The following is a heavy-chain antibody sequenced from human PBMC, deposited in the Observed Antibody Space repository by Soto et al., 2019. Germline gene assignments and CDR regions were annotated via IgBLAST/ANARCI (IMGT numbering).Heavy chain of an antibody. V-gene: IGHV1-69*13. CDR3: ARPRPHDSSGYYRY. Sequence: ASVKVSCKASGGTFSSYAISWVRQAPGQGLEWMGGIIPIFGTANYAQKFQGRVTITADESTSTAYMELSSLRSEDTAVYYCARPRPHDSSGYYRYWGQGTLVIVSS. J-gene: IGHJ4*02. CDR2: IIPIFGTA. D-gene: IGHD3-22*01. CDR1: GGTFSSYA.